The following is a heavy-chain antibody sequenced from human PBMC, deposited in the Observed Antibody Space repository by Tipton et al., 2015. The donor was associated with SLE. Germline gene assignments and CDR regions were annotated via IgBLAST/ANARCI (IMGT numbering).Heavy chain of an antibody. J-gene: IGHJ4*02. CDR1: GGSISSSGYY. CDR3: ARQSSSGSRSY. V-gene: IGHV4-39*01. D-gene: IGHD1-26*01. Sequence: TLSLTCTVSGGSISSSGYYWGWIRQPPGKGLDWIGSIYHSGSTYDNPSLKSRVTISVDTSKNQFSLRLSSVTAADTAVYYCARQSSSGSRSYWGQGTLVTVSS. CDR2: IYHSGST.